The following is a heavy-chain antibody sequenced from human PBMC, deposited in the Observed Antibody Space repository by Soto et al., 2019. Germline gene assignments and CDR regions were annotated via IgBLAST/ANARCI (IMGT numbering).Heavy chain of an antibody. CDR3: ASNYCGGDCPHDAFDI. D-gene: IGHD2-21*02. CDR2: IIPIFGTA. Sequence: QVQLVQSGAEVKKPGSSVKVSCKASGGTFSSYAISWVRQAPGQGLEWMGGIIPIFGTANYAQKFQGRVTIIADESTSTAYMELSSLRSEDTAVYYCASNYCGGDCPHDAFDIWGQGTMVTVSS. V-gene: IGHV1-69*01. CDR1: GGTFSSYA. J-gene: IGHJ3*02.